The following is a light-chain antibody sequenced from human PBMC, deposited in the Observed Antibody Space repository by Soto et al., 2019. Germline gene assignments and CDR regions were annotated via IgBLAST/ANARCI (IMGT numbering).Light chain of an antibody. CDR2: EVT. CDR1: SSDVGGYDY. Sequence: QSVLTQPPSASGSPGQSVTISCTGTSSDVGGYDYVSWYQQRPGKAPKLLIHEVTKRPSGVPDRFSGSKSGNTASLTVSGLQAEDEADYYCAAWDDSLSGYVFGTGTKVTVL. CDR3: AAWDDSLSGYV. V-gene: IGLV2-8*01. J-gene: IGLJ1*01.